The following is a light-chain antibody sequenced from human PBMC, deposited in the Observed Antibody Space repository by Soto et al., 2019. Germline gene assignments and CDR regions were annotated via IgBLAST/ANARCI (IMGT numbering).Light chain of an antibody. CDR1: RSVSSRY. CDR3: LQYGYSPNT. J-gene: IGKJ2*01. CDR2: GAS. Sequence: EIVLTQSPGTLSLSPGKRATLSCRASRSVSSRYLAWYQQKPGQAPRRLIYGASSRATGIPDRFSGSGSGTDFTLTITGLQPEDFAAYYCLQYGYSPNTFGQGTKLEIK. V-gene: IGKV3-20*01.